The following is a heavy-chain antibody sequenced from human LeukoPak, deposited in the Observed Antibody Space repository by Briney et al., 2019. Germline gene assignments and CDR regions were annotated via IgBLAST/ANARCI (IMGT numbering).Heavy chain of an antibody. V-gene: IGHV3-7*01. D-gene: IGHD6-13*01. CDR2: IKQDGSEK. CDR1: GFTFSNYW. J-gene: IGHJ4*02. CDR3: ARAIAAVAWDY. Sequence: PGGSLRLSCAASGFTFSNYWMHWVRQAPGKGLEWVANIKQDGSEKYYVDSVKGRFTISRDNAKNSLDLQMNSLRAEDTAMYYCARAIAAVAWDYWGQGTLVTVSS.